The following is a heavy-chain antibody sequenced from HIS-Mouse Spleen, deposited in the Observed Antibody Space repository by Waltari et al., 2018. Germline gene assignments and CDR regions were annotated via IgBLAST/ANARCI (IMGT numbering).Heavy chain of an antibody. CDR2: ISYDGSNK. CDR3: AKDKHHAFDY. CDR1: GFTLRSYG. V-gene: IGHV3-30*18. Sequence: QVQLVESGGGVVQPGRSLRLSCAAHGFTLRSYGMHWVRQAPGKGLEWVAVISYDGSNKYYADSVKGRFTISRDNSKNTLYLQMNSLRAEDTAVYYCAKDKHHAFDYWGQGTLVTVSS. J-gene: IGHJ4*02.